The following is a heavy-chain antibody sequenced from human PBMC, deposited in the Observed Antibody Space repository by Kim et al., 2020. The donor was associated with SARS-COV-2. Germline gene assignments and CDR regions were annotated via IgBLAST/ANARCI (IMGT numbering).Heavy chain of an antibody. J-gene: IGHJ4*02. CDR3: VKGRGSGSYDY. CDR2: K. Sequence: KYYADSVKGRFTNSRDNSKNTLYLQMSSLRAEDTAVYYCVKGRGSGSYDYWGQGTLVTVSS. D-gene: IGHD3-10*01. V-gene: IGHV3-64D*09.